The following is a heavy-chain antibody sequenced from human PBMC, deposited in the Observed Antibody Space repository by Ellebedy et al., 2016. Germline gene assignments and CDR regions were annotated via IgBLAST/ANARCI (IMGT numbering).Heavy chain of an antibody. V-gene: IGHV3-23*01. CDR1: GFTFSSYA. Sequence: GGSLRLXXEASGFTFSSYAMGWVRQAPGKGLEWVSSISGSGDETKYADSVKGRFTISRDNSRNTVYLQMNSLRVEDTTVFYCAKDRPGVRGSYSDFDFWGQGTLVTVSS. J-gene: IGHJ4*02. CDR2: ISGSGDET. CDR3: AKDRPGVRGSYSDFDF. D-gene: IGHD1-26*01.